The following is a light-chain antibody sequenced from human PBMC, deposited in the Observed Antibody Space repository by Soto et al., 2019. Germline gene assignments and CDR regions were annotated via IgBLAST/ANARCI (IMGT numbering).Light chain of an antibody. CDR3: QQRNNWPPIT. J-gene: IGKJ5*01. Sequence: EVVLTQSPGTLSLSPGERATLSCRASQSVRRSLAWYQQKPGQAPRLLIYDASTRATGIPARFSGSGSGTDFTLTITSLEPEDFAVYYCQQRNNWPPITFGQGTRLEIK. CDR2: DAS. V-gene: IGKV3-11*01. CDR1: QSVRRS.